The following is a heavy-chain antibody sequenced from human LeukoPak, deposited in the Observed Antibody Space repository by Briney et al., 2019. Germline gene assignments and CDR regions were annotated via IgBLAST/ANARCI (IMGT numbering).Heavy chain of an antibody. CDR1: GGSISSSSYY. V-gene: IGHV4-39*07. CDR2: IYYSGST. Sequence: SETLSLTCTVSGGSISSSSYYWGWIRQPPGKGLEWIGSIYYSGSTYYNPSLKSRVTISVDTSKNQFSLKLSSATAADTAVYYCARSVGVATIYWYFDLWGRGTLVTVSS. D-gene: IGHD5-12*01. J-gene: IGHJ2*01. CDR3: ARSVGVATIYWYFDL.